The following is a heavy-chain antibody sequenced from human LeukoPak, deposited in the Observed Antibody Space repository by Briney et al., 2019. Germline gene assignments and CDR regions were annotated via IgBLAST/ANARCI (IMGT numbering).Heavy chain of an antibody. CDR1: GGSINNYY. D-gene: IGHD2-15*01. V-gene: IGHV4-4*07. Sequence: SETLSLTCTVSGGSINNYYWSWIRQPAGQGLERIGRIYTRGSTNYNPSLKSRVTMSVDTSKNQFSLKLSSVTAADTAVYYCARGRYCSADICSGGDAFDIWGQGTMVSVSS. J-gene: IGHJ3*02. CDR3: ARGRYCSADICSGGDAFDI. CDR2: IYTRGST.